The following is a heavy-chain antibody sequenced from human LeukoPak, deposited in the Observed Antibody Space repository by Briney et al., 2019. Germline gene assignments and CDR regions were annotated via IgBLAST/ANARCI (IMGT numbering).Heavy chain of an antibody. V-gene: IGHV3-7*01. J-gene: IGHJ4*02. CDR2: IKEDGSED. Sequence: GGSLRLSCAASGFTFSSYGMHWVRQAPGKGLEWVANIKEDGSEDYYADSVKGRFAISKDNAKNSLYLQMNNLRAEDTAMYYCARDADGYEDWGQGTLVIVSS. CDR3: ARDADGYED. D-gene: IGHD5-24*01. CDR1: GFTFSSYG.